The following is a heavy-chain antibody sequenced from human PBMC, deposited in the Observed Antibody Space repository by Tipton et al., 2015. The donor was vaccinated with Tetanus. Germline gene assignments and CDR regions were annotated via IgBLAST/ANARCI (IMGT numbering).Heavy chain of an antibody. Sequence: SLRLSCAASGFTFSSYAMHWVRQAPGKGLEWVAVISYDGSNKYYADSVKGRFTISRNNANNSLFLEMNSLRADDTAVYYCVSGSALDYWGQGTLITVSS. V-gene: IGHV3-30-3*01. CDR2: ISYDGSNK. CDR3: VSGSALDY. J-gene: IGHJ4*02. D-gene: IGHD6-25*01. CDR1: GFTFSSYA.